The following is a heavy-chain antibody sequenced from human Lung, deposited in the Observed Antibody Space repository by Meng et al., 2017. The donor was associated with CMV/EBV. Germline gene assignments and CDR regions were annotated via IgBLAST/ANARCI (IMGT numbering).Heavy chain of an antibody. D-gene: IGHD3-16*01. CDR2: MNPNSGNT. J-gene: IGHJ5*02. Sequence: ASVXVSCKASGYTFSTYDINWVRQATGQGLEWMGWMNPNSGNTGYAQKFQGRVTMTRNTSISTAYMELSDLRSEDTAVYYCARDLRGGYQGMGEFRNNWFDPWXQGTLVTVSS. CDR3: ARDLRGGYQGMGEFRNNWFDP. V-gene: IGHV1-8*01. CDR1: GYTFSTYD.